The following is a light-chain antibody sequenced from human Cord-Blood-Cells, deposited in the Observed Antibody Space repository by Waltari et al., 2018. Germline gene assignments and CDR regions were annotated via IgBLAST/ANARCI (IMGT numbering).Light chain of an antibody. V-gene: IGLV1-44*01. J-gene: IGLJ3*02. CDR3: AAWDDSLNGWV. CDR2: SNK. CDR1: SSNMGSNT. Sequence: QSVLPQPPSASGTPGQRVTISCSGSSSNMGSNTVNWYQQLPGTAPKLLIYSNKQRPSGVPDRFSGSKSGTSAPLAISGLQSEDEADYYCAAWDDSLNGWVFGGGTKLTVL.